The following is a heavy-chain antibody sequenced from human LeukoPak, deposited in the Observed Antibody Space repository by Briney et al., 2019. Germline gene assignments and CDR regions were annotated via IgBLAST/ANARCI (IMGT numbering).Heavy chain of an antibody. D-gene: IGHD2-15*01. CDR1: GFTFTNYY. Sequence: GGSLRLSCAASGFTFTNYYMSWIRQAPGKGLEWISYISSGGSTIDYADSVKGRFTISRDNAKNSLYLQMNRLRAEDTAVYYCAIYCSGGSCYAQNWFDPWGQGTLVTVSS. CDR2: ISSGGSTI. V-gene: IGHV3-11*01. J-gene: IGHJ5*02. CDR3: AIYCSGGSCYAQNWFDP.